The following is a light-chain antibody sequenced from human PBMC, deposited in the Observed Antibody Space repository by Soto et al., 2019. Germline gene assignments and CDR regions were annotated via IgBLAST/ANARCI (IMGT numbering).Light chain of an antibody. Sequence: DIQMTQSPSALSASVGDRVTITFLASQSISSYLNWYQQKPGIAPRLLIFAASNLQTGVPSRFSGSGSGTDFTLTISRLETEDFAVFYCQKYGTSEIIFGQGTRLEIK. CDR3: QKYGTSEII. V-gene: IGKV1-39*02. J-gene: IGKJ5*01. CDR2: AAS. CDR1: QSISSY.